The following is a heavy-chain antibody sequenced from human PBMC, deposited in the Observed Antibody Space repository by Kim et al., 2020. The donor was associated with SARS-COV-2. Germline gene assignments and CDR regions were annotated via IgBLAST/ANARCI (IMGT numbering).Heavy chain of an antibody. CDR1: GGTFSSYA. CDR3: ARGSRYCSGGSCYTIDY. Sequence: SVKVSCKASGGTFSSYAISWVRQAPGQGLEWMGGIIPIFGTANYAQKFQGRVTITADESTSTAYMELSSLRSEDTAVYYCARGSRYCSGGSCYTIDYWGQGTLVTVSS. CDR2: IIPIFGTA. J-gene: IGHJ4*02. V-gene: IGHV1-69*13. D-gene: IGHD2-15*01.